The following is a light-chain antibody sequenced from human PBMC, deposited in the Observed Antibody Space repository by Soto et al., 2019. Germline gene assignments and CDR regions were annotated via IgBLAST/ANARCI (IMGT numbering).Light chain of an antibody. J-gene: IGKJ1*01. CDR3: QQFKTYWT. V-gene: IGKV1-5*03. Sequence: DIQVTQSPSTLSASVGDRVTITCRASQSISTSLAWYQQKPGKAPKLLIYQASDLQSGVPSRFSGSGYGTEFTLTISSLQPDDFATYYCQQFKTYWTFAQGTKVEIK. CDR2: QAS. CDR1: QSISTS.